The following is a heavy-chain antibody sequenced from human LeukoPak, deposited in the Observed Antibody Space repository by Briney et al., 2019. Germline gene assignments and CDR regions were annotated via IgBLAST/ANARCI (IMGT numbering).Heavy chain of an antibody. Sequence: ASVKVSCKASGYTFTGYYMHWVRQAPGQGLEWMGWINPNSGGTNYAQKFQGRVTMTRDTPISTAYMELSRLRSDDTAVYYCARDGPNHCSGGSCYGDRPDFDYWGQGTLVTVSS. V-gene: IGHV1-2*02. J-gene: IGHJ4*02. D-gene: IGHD2-15*01. CDR1: GYTFTGYY. CDR2: INPNSGGT. CDR3: ARDGPNHCSGGSCYGDRPDFDY.